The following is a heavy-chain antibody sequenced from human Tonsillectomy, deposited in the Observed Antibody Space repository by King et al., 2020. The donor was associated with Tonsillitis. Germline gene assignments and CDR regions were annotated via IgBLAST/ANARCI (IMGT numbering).Heavy chain of an antibody. D-gene: IGHD3-10*01. J-gene: IGHJ4*02. CDR2: INHSGST. CDR1: GGSFSGYY. V-gene: IGHV4-34*01. Sequence: VQLQQWGAGLLKPSETLSLTCAVYGGSFSGYYWSWIRQPPGKGLEWIGEINHSGSTNYNPSLKSRVTISVDTSKNQFSLKLSSVTAADTAVYYCSRGDRFGELLYCYFNYWGQGTLVTVSS. CDR3: SRGDRFGELLYCYFNY.